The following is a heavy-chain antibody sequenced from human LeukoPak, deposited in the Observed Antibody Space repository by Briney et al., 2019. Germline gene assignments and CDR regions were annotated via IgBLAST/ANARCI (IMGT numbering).Heavy chain of an antibody. J-gene: IGHJ3*02. CDR2: ISGRGSST. D-gene: IGHD1-26*01. CDR3: AKDIRYSGSPRAFDI. Sequence: GLTLRLLRASCGYTFSIYGMTWVRQHRGKGLEWVSAISGRGSSTYYADAVKGRFTISRDNSKNTLYLQMNSLRAEDTAVYYCAKDIRYSGSPRAFDIWGQGTMVTVSS. CDR1: GYTFSIYG. V-gene: IGHV3-23*01.